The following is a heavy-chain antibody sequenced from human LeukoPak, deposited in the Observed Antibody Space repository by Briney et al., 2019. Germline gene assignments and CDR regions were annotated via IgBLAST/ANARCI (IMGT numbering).Heavy chain of an antibody. CDR2: IDSGGTT. J-gene: IGHJ4*02. CDR1: GVTVSNSY. CDR3: ARGEAPGGFDY. D-gene: IGHD3-10*01. V-gene: IGHV3-53*01. Sequence: GGSLRLSCAASGVTVSNSYMTWVRQAPGKGLECVSFIDSGGTTYHADSVKGRFTISRDNSRNTLYLQMNSLRADDTALYYCARGEAPGGFDYWGPGTLVTVSS.